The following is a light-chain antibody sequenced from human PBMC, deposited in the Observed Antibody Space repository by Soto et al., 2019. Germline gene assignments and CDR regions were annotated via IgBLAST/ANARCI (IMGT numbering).Light chain of an antibody. V-gene: IGLV2-8*01. CDR2: EVN. J-gene: IGLJ3*02. CDR3: YSYAGRNVWV. Sequence: QSALTQPPPASGSPGQSVAISCTGTSSDVGGYNYVSWYQQHPGKAPKLMIYEVNKRPSGVPDRFSGSKSGNTASLTVSGLQAEDEAIYYCYSYAGRNVWVFGGGTKLTVL. CDR1: SSDVGGYNY.